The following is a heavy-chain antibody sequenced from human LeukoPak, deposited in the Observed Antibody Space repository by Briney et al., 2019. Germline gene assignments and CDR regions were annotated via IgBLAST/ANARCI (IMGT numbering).Heavy chain of an antibody. CDR2: IIPIFGTA. Sequence: ASVKVSCKASGGTFSSYAISWVRQAPGQGLEWMGGIIPIFGTANYAQKFRGRVTITTDESTSTAYMELSSLRSEDTAVYYCARDMVGVSYDFWSGYYRSSWFDPWGQGTLVTVSS. J-gene: IGHJ5*02. V-gene: IGHV1-69*05. D-gene: IGHD3-3*01. CDR1: GGTFSSYA. CDR3: ARDMVGVSYDFWSGYYRSSWFDP.